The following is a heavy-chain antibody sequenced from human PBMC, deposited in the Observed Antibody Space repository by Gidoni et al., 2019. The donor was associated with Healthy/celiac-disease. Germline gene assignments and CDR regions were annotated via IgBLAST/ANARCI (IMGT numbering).Heavy chain of an antibody. CDR3: ASEYYGSGSYDY. V-gene: IGHV3-48*03. J-gene: IGHJ4*02. CDR2: ISSSGSTI. D-gene: IGHD3-10*01. CDR1: GFTFSSYE. Sequence: EVQLVESGGGLVQPGGSLRLSCAASGFTFSSYEMNWVRQAPGKGLEWVSYISSSGSTIYYADSVKGRFTISRDNAKNSLYLQMNSPRAEDTAVYYYASEYYGSGSYDYWGQGTLVTVSS.